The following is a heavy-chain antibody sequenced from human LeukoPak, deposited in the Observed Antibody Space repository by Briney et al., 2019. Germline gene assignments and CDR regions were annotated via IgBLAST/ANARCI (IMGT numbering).Heavy chain of an antibody. CDR2: IYTSGGT. Sequence: SETLSLTCTVSGGPISSYYWSWIRQPPGKGLEWIGYIYTSGGTNYNTSLKSRVTISVGTSKNQFSLKLSSVTAADTAVYYCARRRDILTGDYYYYYYMDVWGKGTTVTVSS. J-gene: IGHJ6*03. V-gene: IGHV4-4*09. D-gene: IGHD3-9*01. CDR3: ARRRDILTGDYYYYYYMDV. CDR1: GGPISSYY.